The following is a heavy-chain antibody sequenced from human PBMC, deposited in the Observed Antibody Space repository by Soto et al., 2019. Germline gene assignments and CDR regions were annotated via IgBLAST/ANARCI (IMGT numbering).Heavy chain of an antibody. Sequence: ASVKVSCKASGYTFTSYGISWVRQAPGQGLEWMGWISAYNGNTNYAQKLQGRVTMTTDTSTSTAYMELRSLRSDDTAVYYCARDSSQLWFGYSHEYNWFDPWGQGTLVTVSS. CDR1: GYTFTSYG. D-gene: IGHD3-10*01. V-gene: IGHV1-18*01. CDR3: ARDSSQLWFGYSHEYNWFDP. J-gene: IGHJ5*02. CDR2: ISAYNGNT.